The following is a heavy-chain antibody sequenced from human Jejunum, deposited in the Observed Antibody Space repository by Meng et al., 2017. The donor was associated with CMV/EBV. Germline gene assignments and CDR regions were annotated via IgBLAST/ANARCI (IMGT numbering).Heavy chain of an antibody. V-gene: IGHV1-2*02. Sequence: EYTFNDYYMQWVRQAPGQGLEWMGWINPQTGDTNYAPKFQGRVTMTRDMSINTVYMEVTRLRSDDTAVYYCAKDAGSFLDYYFDYWGQGTLVTVSS. CDR3: AKDAGSFLDYYFDY. J-gene: IGHJ4*02. D-gene: IGHD1-26*01. CDR2: INPQTGDT. CDR1: EYTFNDYY.